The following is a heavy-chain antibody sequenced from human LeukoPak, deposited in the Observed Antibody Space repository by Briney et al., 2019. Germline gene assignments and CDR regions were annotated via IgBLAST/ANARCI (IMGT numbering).Heavy chain of an antibody. D-gene: IGHD1-26*01. Sequence: GESLKISCKGSGYTFTNYWIGWVRQMPGKGLEWMGIIYPDDSDTRPSPTFQGQVTISADKSISTAYLQWSSLGASDTAMYYCARLRGATMPNPFDYWGQGTLVTVSS. CDR3: ARLRGATMPNPFDY. CDR1: GYTFTNYW. V-gene: IGHV5-51*01. J-gene: IGHJ4*02. CDR2: IYPDDSDT.